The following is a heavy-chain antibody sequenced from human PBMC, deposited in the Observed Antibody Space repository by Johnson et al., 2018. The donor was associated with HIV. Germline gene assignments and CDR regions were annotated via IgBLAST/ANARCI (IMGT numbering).Heavy chain of an antibody. V-gene: IGHV3-30-3*02. CDR2: ISYDVSIK. D-gene: IGHD3-3*01. CDR3: ANDFWSGSGI. Sequence: QVQLVESGGGVVQPGGSLRLSCAASGFTFSSYAMHWVRQAPGQGLERVAFISYDVSIKYYADSVKGRFTISRDNSKNTLYLQMNSQRAEDTAVYYCANDFWSGSGIWGQGTMVTVSS. J-gene: IGHJ3*02. CDR1: GFTFSSYA.